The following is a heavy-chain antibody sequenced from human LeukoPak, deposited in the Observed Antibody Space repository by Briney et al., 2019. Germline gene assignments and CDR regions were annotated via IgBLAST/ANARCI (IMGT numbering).Heavy chain of an antibody. D-gene: IGHD5-12*01. CDR1: GFTFSSYW. Sequence: GGSLRLSCAASGFTFSSYWMHWVPQAPGKGPVWVSRINGDGSSTNYADSVRGRFTISRDNAKNTLYLQMNSLRAEDTAVFYCARDPYSGYDRSLDVWGQGTTVTVSS. J-gene: IGHJ6*02. CDR3: ARDPYSGYDRSLDV. V-gene: IGHV3-74*01. CDR2: INGDGSST.